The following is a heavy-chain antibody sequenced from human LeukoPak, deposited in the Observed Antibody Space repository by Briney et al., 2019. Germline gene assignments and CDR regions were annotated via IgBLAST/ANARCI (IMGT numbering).Heavy chain of an antibody. J-gene: IGHJ4*02. CDR3: ARSRRDSAWYIDDY. Sequence: GGSLRLSCAASGFTFSSFNMNWVRQAPRERLGCVASVAITRTDIFYTDSVRVRLTITRDHARSSLSLQMHSLTADDTAVYYCARSRRDSAWYIDDYWGQGTQVTVSS. CDR2: VAITRTDI. D-gene: IGHD6-13*01. V-gene: IGHV3-21*01. CDR1: GFTFSSFN.